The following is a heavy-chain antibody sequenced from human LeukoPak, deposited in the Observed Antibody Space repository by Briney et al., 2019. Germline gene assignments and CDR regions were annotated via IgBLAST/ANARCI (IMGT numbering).Heavy chain of an antibody. V-gene: IGHV4-34*01. D-gene: IGHD2-8*01. J-gene: IGHJ4*02. CDR1: GGSFRGYY. CDR3: ARGRCTNGVCYPRDY. Sequence: SETLSLTCAVYGGSFRGYYWSWIREPPGTGLEWIGEINHSGSTNYNPSLKSRVTISVDTSKNQFSLKLSSVTAADTAVYYCARGRCTNGVCYPRDYWGQGTLVTVSS. CDR2: INHSGST.